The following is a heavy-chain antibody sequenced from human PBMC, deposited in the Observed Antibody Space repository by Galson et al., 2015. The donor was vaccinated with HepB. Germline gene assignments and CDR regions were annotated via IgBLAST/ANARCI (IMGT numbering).Heavy chain of an antibody. J-gene: IGHJ4*02. D-gene: IGHD1-26*01. CDR3: ARDGVVGAPLSFDY. CDR2: INAGNGNT. CDR1: GYTFTSYA. Sequence: SVKVSCKASGYTFTSYAIHWVRQAPGQRLEWMGWINAGNGNTQYSQKFQGRVTITRDTSASTAYMELGSLRSEDSGVYHCARDGVVGAPLSFDYWGQGTLVTVSS. V-gene: IGHV1-3*01.